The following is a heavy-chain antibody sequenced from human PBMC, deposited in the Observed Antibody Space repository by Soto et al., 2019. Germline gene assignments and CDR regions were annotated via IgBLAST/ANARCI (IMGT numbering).Heavy chain of an antibody. V-gene: IGHV4-4*02. Sequence: SETLSLTCAVSGDSISSSNWWNWVRQPPGKGLEWIGEIHHSGSTNYNPSLKSRVTISVDKSKNQFSLKLNSVTAADTAVYYCARVRQYCSSTSCYLDPWGQGTLVTVSS. CDR1: GDSISSSNW. CDR3: ARVRQYCSSTSCYLDP. CDR2: IHHSGST. J-gene: IGHJ5*02. D-gene: IGHD2-2*01.